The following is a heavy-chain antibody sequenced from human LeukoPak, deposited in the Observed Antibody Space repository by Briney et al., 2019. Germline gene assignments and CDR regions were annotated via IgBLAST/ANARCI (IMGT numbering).Heavy chain of an antibody. D-gene: IGHD4-23*01. CDR3: ARGSVVTLAFDI. J-gene: IGHJ3*02. Sequence: ASVKVSCKASGYSFTSYGISWVRQAPGQGLEWMGWISAYNGNTNYAQKVQGRVTMTSDPSTTTAYLELRSLRSDDTAVYHCARGSVVTLAFDIWGQGTMVTVSS. CDR1: GYSFTSYG. CDR2: ISAYNGNT. V-gene: IGHV1-18*01.